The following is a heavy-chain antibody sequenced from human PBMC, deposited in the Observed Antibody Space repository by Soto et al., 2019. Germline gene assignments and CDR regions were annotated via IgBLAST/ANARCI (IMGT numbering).Heavy chain of an antibody. D-gene: IGHD2-2*01. V-gene: IGHV3-11*01. CDR3: ARDQLDYYYYYMDV. J-gene: IGHJ6*03. Sequence: GGSLRLSCAASGFTFSDYYMSWIRQAPGKGLEWVSYISSSGSTIYYADSVKGRFTISRDNAKNSLYLQMNSLRAEDTAVYYCARDQLDYYYYYMDVWGKGTTVTVSS. CDR1: GFTFSDYY. CDR2: ISSSGSTI.